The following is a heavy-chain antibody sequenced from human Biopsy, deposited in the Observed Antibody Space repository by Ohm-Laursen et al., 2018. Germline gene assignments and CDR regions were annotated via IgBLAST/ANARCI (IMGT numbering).Heavy chain of an antibody. D-gene: IGHD2-2*02. CDR1: GFTFSSYW. CDR2: ISGSGGNT. Sequence: SLRLSCSASGFTFSSYWMNWVRQAPGKGLEWVSTISGSGGNTYYADSVRGRFTVSRDGSKSTLYLQMSSLSAEDTAFYYCAKGGYCTTSSCYMDLDYWGQGTLVTVSS. J-gene: IGHJ4*02. CDR3: AKGGYCTTSSCYMDLDY. V-gene: IGHV3-23*01.